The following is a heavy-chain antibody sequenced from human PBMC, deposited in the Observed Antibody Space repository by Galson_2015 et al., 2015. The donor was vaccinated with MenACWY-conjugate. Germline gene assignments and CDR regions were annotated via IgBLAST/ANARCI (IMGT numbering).Heavy chain of an antibody. J-gene: IGHJ4*02. CDR2: FDPKDGET. V-gene: IGHV1-24*01. D-gene: IGHD2-8*01. CDR1: GYFLSKIS. Sequence: SVKVSCKVSGYFLSKISMHWVRQAPGKGPEWMGGFDPKDGETIYAQNFQGRVTMTEDISTDIAYMELSSLTCEDTAVYYCATGLWYAFDIWGQGTLVTVSS. CDR3: ATGLWYAFDI.